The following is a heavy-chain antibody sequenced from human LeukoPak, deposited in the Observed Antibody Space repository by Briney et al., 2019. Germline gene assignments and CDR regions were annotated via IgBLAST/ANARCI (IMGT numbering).Heavy chain of an antibody. Sequence: GASVKVSCKATGYMFTAFYMHWVRQAPGQGLEWVGWINPNSGGAHYARRFQGRVTMTRDTSISTAYMDLSSLTSDDTAVYYCARVYCSAPSCGHFDFWGQGTLVTVSS. V-gene: IGHV1-2*02. CDR2: INPNSGGA. CDR3: ARVYCSAPSCGHFDF. J-gene: IGHJ4*02. CDR1: GYMFTAFY. D-gene: IGHD2-15*01.